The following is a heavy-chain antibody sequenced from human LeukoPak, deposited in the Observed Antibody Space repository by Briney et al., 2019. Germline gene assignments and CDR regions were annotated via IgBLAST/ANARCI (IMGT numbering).Heavy chain of an antibody. D-gene: IGHD2-15*01. J-gene: IGHJ3*02. Sequence: PSETLSPTCTVSGGSISSYYWSWIRQPAGKGLEWIGRIYTSGSTNYNPSLKSRVTMSVDTSKNQFSLKLSSVTAADTAVYYCARGRGLLGYCSGGSCYPGAFDIWGQRTMVTVSS. CDR2: IYTSGST. CDR1: GGSISSYY. V-gene: IGHV4-4*07. CDR3: ARGRGLLGYCSGGSCYPGAFDI.